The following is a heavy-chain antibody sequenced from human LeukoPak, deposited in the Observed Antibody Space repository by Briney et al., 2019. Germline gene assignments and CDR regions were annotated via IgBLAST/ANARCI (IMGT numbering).Heavy chain of an antibody. CDR1: GGSFSGYY. V-gene: IGHV4-34*01. Sequence: PSETLSLTCAVYGGSFSGYYWSWIRQPPGKGLEWIGEINHSGSTNYNPSLKSRVTISVDTSKNQFSLKLSSVTAADTAVYYCARGRHYYYGSGSRFRPLDYWGQGTLVTVSS. D-gene: IGHD3-10*01. CDR3: ARGRHYYYGSGSRFRPLDY. J-gene: IGHJ4*02. CDR2: INHSGST.